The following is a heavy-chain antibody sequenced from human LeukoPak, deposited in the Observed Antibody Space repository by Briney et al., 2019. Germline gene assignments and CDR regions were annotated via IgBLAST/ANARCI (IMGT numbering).Heavy chain of an antibody. D-gene: IGHD6-19*01. Sequence: PGGSLRLSCAASGFTFSNYSMNWVRQAPGKGLEWVSSISSSSSYIYYADSVKGRFTISRDNAKNSLYLQMNSLRAEDTAVYYCARDRSSGWYLFDYWGQGTLVTVSS. CDR1: GFTFSNYS. CDR3: ARDRSSGWYLFDY. CDR2: ISSSSSYI. J-gene: IGHJ4*02. V-gene: IGHV3-21*01.